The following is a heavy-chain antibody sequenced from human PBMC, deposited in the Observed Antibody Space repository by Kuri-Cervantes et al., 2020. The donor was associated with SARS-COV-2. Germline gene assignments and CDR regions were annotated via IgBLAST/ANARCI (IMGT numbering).Heavy chain of an antibody. Sequence: GGSLRLSCAASGITFSSYAMHWVRQATGNGLEWVTLISYDGSNKYYVDSVKGRFTISRDNSKTTLYLQMNSLRAEDTAVYYCAKDPHGIVVVVAGVDDWGQGTTVTVSS. CDR2: ISYDGSNK. CDR1: GITFSSYA. D-gene: IGHD2-15*01. J-gene: IGHJ6*02. V-gene: IGHV3-30-3*01. CDR3: AKDPHGIVVVVAGVDD.